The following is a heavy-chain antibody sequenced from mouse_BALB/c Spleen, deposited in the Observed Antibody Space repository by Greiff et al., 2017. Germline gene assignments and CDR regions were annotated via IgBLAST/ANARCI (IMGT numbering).Heavy chain of an antibody. CDR3: ARGRIYYAMDY. CDR2: IRNKANGYTT. Sequence: EVKLMESGGGLVQPGGSLRLSCATSGFTFTDYYMSWVRQPPGKALEWLGFIRNKANGYTTEYSASVKGRFTISRDNSQSILYLQMNTLRAEDSATYYWARGRIYYAMDYWGQGTSVTVSP. J-gene: IGHJ4*01. CDR1: GFTFTDYY. V-gene: IGHV7-3*02.